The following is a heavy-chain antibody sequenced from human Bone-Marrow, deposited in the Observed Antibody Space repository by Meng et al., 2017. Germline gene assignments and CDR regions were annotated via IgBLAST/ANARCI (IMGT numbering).Heavy chain of an antibody. CDR3: ATRGNPYLDR. V-gene: IGHV1-18*04. J-gene: IGHJ4*02. Sequence: QGQGVPSGAEVKKPGASVKVSCKVSDYTLTSDGFSWVRQAPGQGLQWMGWINIYNGITNYGRNFQGRVTLTTDTSTSTGYMELRSLTSDDTAVYYCATRGNPYLDRWGQGTLVTVSS. CDR2: INIYNGIT. CDR1: DYTLTSDG.